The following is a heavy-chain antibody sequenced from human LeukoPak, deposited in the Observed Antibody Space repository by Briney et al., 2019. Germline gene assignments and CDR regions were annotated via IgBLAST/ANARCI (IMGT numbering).Heavy chain of an antibody. J-gene: IGHJ5*02. CDR1: GYTFTSYG. Sequence: GAPVKVSCKASGYTFTSYGISWVRQAPGQGLEWMGWISTYNGNTNYAQKLQGRVTMTTDTSTSTAYMELRSLRSDDTAVYYCARDRPLQDYGGYNWFDPWGQGTLVTVSS. D-gene: IGHD4-23*01. CDR2: ISTYNGNT. CDR3: ARDRPLQDYGGYNWFDP. V-gene: IGHV1-18*01.